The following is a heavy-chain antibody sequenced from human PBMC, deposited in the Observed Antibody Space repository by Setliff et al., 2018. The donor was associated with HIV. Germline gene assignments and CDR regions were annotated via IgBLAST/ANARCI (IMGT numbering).Heavy chain of an antibody. V-gene: IGHV4-34*01. CDR1: GGSFSGFY. D-gene: IGHD6-6*01. CDR2: INYSGKT. Sequence: SETLSLTCGISGGSFSGFYWAWIRQPPGKGLEWIGEINYSGKTNKNPSLKSRVTISADTSRTQFSLNLISVTAADTAVYYCARATYGSRAGTGLHFDSWGQGALVTVSS. J-gene: IGHJ4*02. CDR3: ARATYGSRAGTGLHFDS.